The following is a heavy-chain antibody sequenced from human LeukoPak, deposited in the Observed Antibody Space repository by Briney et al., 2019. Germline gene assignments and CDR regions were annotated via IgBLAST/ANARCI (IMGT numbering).Heavy chain of an antibody. D-gene: IGHD2-2*01. J-gene: IGHJ5*02. Sequence: ASVKVSCKASGYTFTSYDINWVRQATGQGLEWMGWMNPNSGNTGYAQKFQGRVTMTRNTSISTAYMELSSLRSEDTAVYYCARERGIVVVPAATPNWFDPWGQGTLVTVSS. CDR1: GYTFTSYD. V-gene: IGHV1-8*01. CDR3: ARERGIVVVPAATPNWFDP. CDR2: MNPNSGNT.